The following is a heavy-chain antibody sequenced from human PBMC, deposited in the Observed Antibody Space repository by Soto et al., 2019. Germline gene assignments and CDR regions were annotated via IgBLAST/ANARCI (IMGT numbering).Heavy chain of an antibody. D-gene: IGHD5-18*01. CDR2: IYSSGST. V-gene: IGHV4-59*01. Sequence: PSETMSLTSTVADGSIRNYYWSWIRQPPGKGLEWIGYIYSSGSTNYNPSLKSRVTISADTSKNQVSLKLTSVTAADTAVYYCARDHPHSYGIYYFDYWGQGTLVTVSS. J-gene: IGHJ4*02. CDR1: DGSIRNYY. CDR3: ARDHPHSYGIYYFDY.